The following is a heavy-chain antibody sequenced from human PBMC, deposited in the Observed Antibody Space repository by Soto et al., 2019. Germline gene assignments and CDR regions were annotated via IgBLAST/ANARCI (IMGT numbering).Heavy chain of an antibody. CDR1: GFTFSSYA. D-gene: IGHD2-21*01. Sequence: GGSLRLSCAASGFTFSSYAMHWVRQAPGKGLEWVAVISYDGSNKYYADSVKGRFTISRDNSKNTLYLQMNSLRAEDTAVYYCARGGGDLDYYYYGMDVWGQGTTVTVS. V-gene: IGHV3-30-3*01. J-gene: IGHJ6*02. CDR3: ARGGGDLDYYYYGMDV. CDR2: ISYDGSNK.